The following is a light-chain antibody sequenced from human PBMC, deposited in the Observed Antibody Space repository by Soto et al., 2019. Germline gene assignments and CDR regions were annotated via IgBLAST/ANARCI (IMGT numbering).Light chain of an antibody. J-gene: IGKJ1*01. V-gene: IGKV3-20*01. Sequence: EIVLTQSPGTLSLSPGERATLSCRASQSVSSSYLAWYQQKPGQAPRLLIYGASRTATGIPDRFSGSGSGTDFTLTISRLEPEDFALYNCQQYGSSRTFGQGTTVEIK. CDR2: GAS. CDR3: QQYGSSRT. CDR1: QSVSSSY.